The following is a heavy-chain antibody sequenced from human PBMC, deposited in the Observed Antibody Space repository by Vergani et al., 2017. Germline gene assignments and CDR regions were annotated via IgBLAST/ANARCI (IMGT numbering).Heavy chain of an antibody. Sequence: EVQLVESGGGLVKPGGSLRLSCAASGFTLSKYAMTWVRQTPEKGLEWVSSILSGGGVKYNLDSVKGRFTISRDNSKNTLYLQMNSLRVEDTAVYYCAKDPNGDYFGAVDSWGPGTLVTVSS. CDR3: AKDPNGDYFGAVDS. D-gene: IGHD4-17*01. V-gene: IGHV3-23*04. CDR1: GFTLSKYA. J-gene: IGHJ5*01. CDR2: ILSGGGVK.